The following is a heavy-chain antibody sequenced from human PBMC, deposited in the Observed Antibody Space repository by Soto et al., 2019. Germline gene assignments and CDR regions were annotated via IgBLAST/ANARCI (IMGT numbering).Heavy chain of an antibody. V-gene: IGHV4-59*01. CDR1: GGSISSYY. Sequence: QVQLQESGPGLVKPSETLSLTCTVSGGSISSYYWSWIRQPPGKGLEWIGYIYYSGSTNYNPTLKIRVTISVDTSKNQFPLKLSSVTAADTAVYYCARRYGGNFDFWSQGTLVTV. CDR3: ARRYGGNFDF. J-gene: IGHJ4*02. CDR2: IYYSGST. D-gene: IGHD1-26*01.